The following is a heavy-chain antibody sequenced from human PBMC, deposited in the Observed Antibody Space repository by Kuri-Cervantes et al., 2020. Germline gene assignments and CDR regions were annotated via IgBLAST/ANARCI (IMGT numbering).Heavy chain of an antibody. V-gene: IGHV4-61*08. CDR1: GGSISSGDYY. CDR2: IYYSGST. J-gene: IGHJ6*02. CDR3: ARDRVGYYYGSGSPWTNYYYGMDV. D-gene: IGHD3-10*01. Sequence: ESLKISCTVSGGSISSGDYYWSWIRQPPGKGLEWIGYIYYSGSTNYNPSLKSRVTISVDTSKNQFSLKLSSVTAADTAVYYCARDRVGYYYGSGSPWTNYYYGMDVWGQGTTVTVSS.